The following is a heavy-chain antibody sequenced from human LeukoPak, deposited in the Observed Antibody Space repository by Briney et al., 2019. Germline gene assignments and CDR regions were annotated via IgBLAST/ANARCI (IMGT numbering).Heavy chain of an antibody. Sequence: PSETLSLTCTVSGGSISSYYWSWIRQPAGKGLEWIGRIYTSGSTNYNPSLKSRVTMSVDTSKNQFSLKLSSVTAADTAVYYCARGGSFRDGYRFDPWGQGTLVTVSS. J-gene: IGHJ5*02. CDR2: IYTSGST. D-gene: IGHD5-24*01. V-gene: IGHV4-4*07. CDR3: ARGGSFRDGYRFDP. CDR1: GGSISSYY.